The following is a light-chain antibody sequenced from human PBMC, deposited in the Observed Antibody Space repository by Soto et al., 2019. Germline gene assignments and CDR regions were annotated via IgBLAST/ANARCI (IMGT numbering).Light chain of an antibody. Sequence: QPVLTQPRSVSGSPGQSVTISCTGTSSDVGGYNYVSWYQQHPGKAPKLMIYDVTKRPSGVPDRFSGSKSGNTASLTISGLQAEDEADYYCCSYAGNSWVFGGGTKVTVL. V-gene: IGLV2-11*01. CDR2: DVT. CDR3: CSYAGNSWV. CDR1: SSDVGGYNY. J-gene: IGLJ3*02.